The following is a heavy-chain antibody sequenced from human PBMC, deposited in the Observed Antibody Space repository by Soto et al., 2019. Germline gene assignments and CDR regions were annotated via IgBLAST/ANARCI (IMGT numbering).Heavy chain of an antibody. D-gene: IGHD1-1*01. V-gene: IGHV3-23*01. J-gene: IGHJ6*02. CDR1: GFTFSSYA. CDR2: ISGSGGST. Sequence: QPGGSLRLSCAASGFTFSSYAMSWVRQAPGKGLEWVSAISGSGGSTYYADSVKGRFTISRDNSKNTLYLQMNSLRAEDTAVYYCAEKSGEVQLEQRYYYYGMDVWGQGTTVTVSS. CDR3: AEKSGEVQLEQRYYYYGMDV.